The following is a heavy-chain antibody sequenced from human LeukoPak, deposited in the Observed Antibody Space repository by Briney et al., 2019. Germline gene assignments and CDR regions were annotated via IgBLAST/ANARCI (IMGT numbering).Heavy chain of an antibody. CDR3: AKDYDGVTYFDY. Sequence: GGSLRLSCAASGFAFGSYAMSWVRQAPGKGLEWVSSVRGSGGNTYYADSVKGRFSISRDNSKNTLYLQMNSLRAEDTAVYYCAKDYDGVTYFDYWAGEPWSPSPQ. CDR2: VRGSGGNT. J-gene: IGHJ4*02. V-gene: IGHV3-23*01. CDR1: GFAFGSYA. D-gene: IGHD2-8*01.